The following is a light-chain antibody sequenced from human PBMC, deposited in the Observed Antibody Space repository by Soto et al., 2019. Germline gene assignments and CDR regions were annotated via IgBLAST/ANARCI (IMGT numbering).Light chain of an antibody. Sequence: QSALTQPPSASGSPGQSVTISCTGTSSEVGGYNYVSWYQHHPGKAPKLIIYEVYKRPSGVPDRFSGSKSGNTAALTVSWLQFEYEADYYCSSYVGTNSYVFGTGTKVTV. CDR2: EVY. V-gene: IGLV2-8*01. CDR1: SSEVGGYNY. J-gene: IGLJ1*01. CDR3: SSYVGTNSYV.